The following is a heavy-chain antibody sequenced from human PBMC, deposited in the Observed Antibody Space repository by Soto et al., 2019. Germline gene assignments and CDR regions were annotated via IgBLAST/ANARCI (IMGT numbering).Heavy chain of an antibody. J-gene: IGHJ4*02. CDR2: ISAYNGNT. Sequence: GASVKVSCKASGYTFTSYGISWVRQAPGQGLEWMGWISAYNGNTNYAQKLQGRVTMTTDTSTSTAYMELSSLRSEDTAVYYCARGPRRHPTRYSSSWYGDYWGQGTLVTVSS. D-gene: IGHD6-13*01. CDR3: ARGPRRHPTRYSSSWYGDY. CDR1: GYTFTSYG. V-gene: IGHV1-18*01.